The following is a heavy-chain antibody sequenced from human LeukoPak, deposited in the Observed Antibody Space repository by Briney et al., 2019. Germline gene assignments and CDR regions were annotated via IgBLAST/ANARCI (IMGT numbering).Heavy chain of an antibody. V-gene: IGHV3-48*01. D-gene: IGHD1-1*01. CDR2: IDDRGSPI. CDR3: VRGGTGKGNYFDF. J-gene: IGHJ4*02. Sequence: GGSLRLSCAASGFSFSSYSMNWVRQAPGKGLEWLSYIDDRGSPIKYADSVKGRFTISRDNAKNSLSLQMNGLRGEDTAVYYCVRGGTGKGNYFDFWGQGTLVTVSS. CDR1: GFSFSSYS.